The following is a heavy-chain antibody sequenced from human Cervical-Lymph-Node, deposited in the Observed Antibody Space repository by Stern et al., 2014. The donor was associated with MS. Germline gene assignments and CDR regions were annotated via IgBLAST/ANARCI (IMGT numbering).Heavy chain of an antibody. CDR1: GGTFTNYA. CDR2: IIPMFGTT. D-gene: IGHD1-1*01. V-gene: IGHV1-69*01. Sequence: VQLVESGGEVKKPGSSVKVSWKASGGTFTNYAISWVRQAPGQGLEWMGGIIPMFGTTNYAQKFQGRVTITSDESTNTAYMDLSSLRSEDTAVYYCTRATRTGNYGMDVWGQGTTVPVSS. CDR3: TRATRTGNYGMDV. J-gene: IGHJ6*02.